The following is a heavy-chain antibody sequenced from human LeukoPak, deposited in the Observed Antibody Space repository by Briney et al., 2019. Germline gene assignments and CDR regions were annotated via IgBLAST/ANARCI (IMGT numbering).Heavy chain of an antibody. Sequence: GSLRLSCAASGFTFSSYAMSRVRQAPGKGLEWVSAISGSGGSTYCADSVKGRFTISRDNSKNTLYLQMNSLRAEDTAVYYCAKVPDYDSSGYYGDYWGQGTLVTVSS. CDR1: GFTFSSYA. D-gene: IGHD3-22*01. CDR3: AKVPDYDSSGYYGDY. CDR2: ISGSGGST. J-gene: IGHJ4*02. V-gene: IGHV3-23*01.